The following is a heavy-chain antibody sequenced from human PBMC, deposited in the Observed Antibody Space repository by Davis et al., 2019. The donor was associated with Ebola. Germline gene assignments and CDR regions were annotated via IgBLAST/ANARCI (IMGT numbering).Heavy chain of an antibody. CDR3: ARDPVAGTVDY. D-gene: IGHD6-19*01. CDR1: GYTFTSYY. CDR2: ISAYNGNT. V-gene: IGHV1-18*04. Sequence: ASVKVSCKASGYTFTSYYMHWVRQAPGQGLEWMGWISAYNGNTNYAQKLQGRVTMTTDTSTSTAYMELRSLRSDDTAVYYCARDPVAGTVDYWGQGTLVTVSS. J-gene: IGHJ4*02.